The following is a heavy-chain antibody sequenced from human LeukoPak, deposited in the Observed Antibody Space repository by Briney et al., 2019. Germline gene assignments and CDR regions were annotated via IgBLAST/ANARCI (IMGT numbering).Heavy chain of an antibody. D-gene: IGHD3-10*01. CDR1: GGSFSGYY. CDR2: INHSGST. CDR3: ARHRAHILLWFGMVRGTNYFDY. V-gene: IGHV4-34*01. Sequence: PSETLSLTCAVYGGSFSGYYWSWIRQPPGKGPEWIGEINHSGSTNYNPSLKSRVTISVDTSKNQFSLKLSSVTAADTAVYYCARHRAHILLWFGMVRGTNYFDYWGQGTLVTVSS. J-gene: IGHJ4*02.